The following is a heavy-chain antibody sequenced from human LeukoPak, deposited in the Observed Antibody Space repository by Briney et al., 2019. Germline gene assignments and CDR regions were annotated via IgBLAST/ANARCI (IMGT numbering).Heavy chain of an antibody. Sequence: PGESLRLSCSASGFSFSDYAMSWVRQAPGKGLEWVSSISGSGGATYYADSVKGRSTISRDNAKNTLFLQVNSLRADDTSIYYCVKGGQRYDFWRFDYWGRGTLVAVSS. V-gene: IGHV3-23*01. CDR1: GFSFSDYA. J-gene: IGHJ4*02. D-gene: IGHD3-3*01. CDR3: VKGGQRYDFWRFDY. CDR2: ISGSGGAT.